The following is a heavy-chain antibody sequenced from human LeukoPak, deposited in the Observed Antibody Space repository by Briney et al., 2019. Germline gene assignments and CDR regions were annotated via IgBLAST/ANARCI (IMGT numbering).Heavy chain of an antibody. CDR1: GFTFSDHH. CDR3: ARSPLGIAPFDY. D-gene: IGHD7-27*01. V-gene: IGHV3-72*01. J-gene: IGHJ4*02. Sequence: GRSLRLSCAASGFTFSDHHMDWVRQAPGEGLEWVARIRNKANRYTTEYAASVKGRFTISRDDSENSLYLQMDSLKTEDTAVYYCARSPLGIAPFDYWGQGTLVTVSS. CDR2: IRNKANRYTT.